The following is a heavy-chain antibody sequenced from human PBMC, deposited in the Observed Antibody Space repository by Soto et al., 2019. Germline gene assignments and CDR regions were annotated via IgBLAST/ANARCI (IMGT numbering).Heavy chain of an antibody. V-gene: IGHV4-59*01. Sequence: SETLSLTCTASGGSINSYYWSWIRQSPGMGLEWIGYILYSGYTSYNPSLKSRVTISVDTSKNQFSLKLSSVTAADTAVYYCARDLEGAAAGTLDYWGQGTLVTVS. CDR3: ARDLEGAAAGTLDY. D-gene: IGHD6-13*01. CDR2: ILYSGYT. CDR1: GGSINSYY. J-gene: IGHJ4*02.